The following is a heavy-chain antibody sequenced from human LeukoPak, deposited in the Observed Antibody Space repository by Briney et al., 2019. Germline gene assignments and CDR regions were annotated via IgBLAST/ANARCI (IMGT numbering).Heavy chain of an antibody. Sequence: SETLSLTCTVSGGSISSSSYYWGWIRQPPGKGLEWIGSIYYSGSTYYNPSLKSRVTISVDTSKNQFSLKLSSVTAADTAVYYCARHGLDYGDYLLEMSDWFDPWGQGTLVTVSS. CDR3: ARHGLDYGDYLLEMSDWFDP. J-gene: IGHJ5*02. CDR1: GGSISSSSYY. CDR2: IYYSGST. D-gene: IGHD4-17*01. V-gene: IGHV4-39*01.